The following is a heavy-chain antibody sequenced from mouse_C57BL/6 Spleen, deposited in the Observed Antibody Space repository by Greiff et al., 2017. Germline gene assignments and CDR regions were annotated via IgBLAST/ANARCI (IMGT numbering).Heavy chain of an antibody. CDR2: IDPSDGGT. CDR1: GYTFTSYW. CDR3: ATTVAWFAY. V-gene: IGHV1-53*01. J-gene: IGHJ3*01. D-gene: IGHD1-1*01. Sequence: QVQLQQPGTELVKPGASVKLSCKASGYTFTSYWMHWVKQRPGQGLEWIGNIDPSDGGTNYNQKFKSKATLTVDKSSSTAYMQLSSLTSEDSAVYFYATTVAWFAYWGQGTLVTVSA.